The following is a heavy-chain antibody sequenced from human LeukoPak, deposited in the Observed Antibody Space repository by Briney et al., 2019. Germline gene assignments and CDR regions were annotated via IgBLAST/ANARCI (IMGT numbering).Heavy chain of an antibody. CDR1: GFAFSSYS. V-gene: IGHV3-21*01. CDR2: ISSSASYT. CDR3: ARDLGQWQWLVPIDS. D-gene: IGHD6-19*01. Sequence: GGSLRLSCAASGFAFSSYSMNWVRQAPGKGLEWVSSISSSASYTNYAGSVKGRFTISRDNAKNSLSLQMSSLRAEDTAVYYCARDLGQWQWLVPIDSWGQGTLVTVSS. J-gene: IGHJ4*02.